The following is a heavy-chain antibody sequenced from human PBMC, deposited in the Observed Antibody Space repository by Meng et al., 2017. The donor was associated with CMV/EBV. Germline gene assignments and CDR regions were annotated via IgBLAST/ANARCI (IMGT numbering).Heavy chain of an antibody. D-gene: IGHD3/OR15-3a*01. CDR3: ARVGGLEFDY. J-gene: IGHJ4*02. Sequence: GGSLRLSCAASGFTFSSYSMNWVRQAPGKGLEWVSSISSSSSYIYYADSVKGRFTISRDNAKNSLYLQMNSLRVEDTAVYYCARVGGLEFDYWGQGTLVTVSS. CDR1: GFTFSSYS. CDR2: ISSSSSYI. V-gene: IGHV3-21*01.